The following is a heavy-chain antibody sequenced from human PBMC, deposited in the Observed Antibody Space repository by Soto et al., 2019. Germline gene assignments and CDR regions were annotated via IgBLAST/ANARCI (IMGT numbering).Heavy chain of an antibody. CDR1: GFTFSSYS. D-gene: IGHD3-22*01. Sequence: PVGSLRLSCAASGFTFSSYSMNWVRQAPGKGLEWVSYISSSSSTIYYADSVKGRFTISRDNAKNSLYLQMNSLRDEDTAVYYCARELYDSSGYYYYYYYGMDVWGQGTTVTVSS. J-gene: IGHJ6*02. CDR3: ARELYDSSGYYYYYYYGMDV. CDR2: ISSSSSTI. V-gene: IGHV3-48*02.